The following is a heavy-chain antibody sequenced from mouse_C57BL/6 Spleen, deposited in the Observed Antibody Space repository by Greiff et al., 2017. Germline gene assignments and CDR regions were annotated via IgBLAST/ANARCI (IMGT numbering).Heavy chain of an antibody. CDR2: IDPSDSYT. Sequence: QVQLQQPGAELVKPGASVKLSCKASGYTFTSYWMQWVQQRPGQGLEWIGEIDPSDSYTNYNQKFKGQATLTVDTSSSTAYMQLSSLTSEDSAFYYCASGGTGLYFCGWGTRTTVTVSS. J-gene: IGHJ1*03. CDR1: GYTFTSYW. CDR3: ASGGTGLYFCG. V-gene: IGHV1-50*01. D-gene: IGHD3-1*01.